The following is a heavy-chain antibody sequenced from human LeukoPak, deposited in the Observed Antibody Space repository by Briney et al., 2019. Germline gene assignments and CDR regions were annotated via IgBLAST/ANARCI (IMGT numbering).Heavy chain of an antibody. V-gene: IGHV1-46*01. CDR3: AREHSSGYYDY. Sequence: ASVKVSCKASGYTFTSYYMHWVRQAPRQGLEWMGIINPSGGSTSYAQKFQGRVTMTRDTSTSTVYMELSSLRSEDTAVYYCAREHSSGYYDYWGQGTLVTVSS. CDR1: GYTFTSYY. D-gene: IGHD3-22*01. CDR2: INPSGGST. J-gene: IGHJ4*02.